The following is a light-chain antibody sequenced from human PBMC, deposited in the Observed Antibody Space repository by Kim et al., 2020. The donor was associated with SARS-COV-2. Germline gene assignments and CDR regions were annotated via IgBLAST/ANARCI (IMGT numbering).Light chain of an antibody. CDR1: NNDVGSHDL. CDR3: CSYANGGTWV. J-gene: IGLJ3*02. Sequence: LSQPASVSGSPGQSITMSCSGTNNDVGSHDLVSWYQRHPGTAPKLVIYGDNQRPSGVSSRFSGSKSGNTASLTISGLQPEDEADYYCCSYANGGTWVF. CDR2: GDN. V-gene: IGLV2-23*01.